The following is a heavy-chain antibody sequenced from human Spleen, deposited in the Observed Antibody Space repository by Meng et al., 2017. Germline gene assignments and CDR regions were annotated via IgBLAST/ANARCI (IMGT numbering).Heavy chain of an antibody. J-gene: IGHJ5*02. V-gene: IGHV4-34*01. Sequence: QVQLQQWGAGLLKPSETLSLTCVVSGGSFSDYYWSWIRQPPGKGLEWIGEINHSGSTNYNPSLESRATISVDTSQNNLSLKLSSVTAADTSVYYCARGLSIAVVPGHWFDPWGQGTLVTVSS. CDR1: GGSFSDYY. D-gene: IGHD2-2*01. CDR2: INHSGST. CDR3: ARGLSIAVVPGHWFDP.